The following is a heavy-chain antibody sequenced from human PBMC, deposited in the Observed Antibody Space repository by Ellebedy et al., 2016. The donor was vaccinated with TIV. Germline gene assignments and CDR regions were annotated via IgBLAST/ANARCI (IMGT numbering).Heavy chain of an antibody. Sequence: AASVTVSCKTSGYTFTGSYVHWVRQAPGQGLEWMGWITPNNGGTNYAQQFRGRVTMTRDTSINTAYIELSTLTSDDTAVYYCAISPNQYFFDYWGQGTLVTVSS. V-gene: IGHV1-2*02. CDR2: ITPNNGGT. J-gene: IGHJ4*02. D-gene: IGHD3-9*01. CDR3: AISPNQYFFDY. CDR1: GYTFTGSY.